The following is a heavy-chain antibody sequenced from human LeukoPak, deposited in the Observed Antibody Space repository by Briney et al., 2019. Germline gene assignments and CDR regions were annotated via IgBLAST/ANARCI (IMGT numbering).Heavy chain of an antibody. V-gene: IGHV4-4*07. D-gene: IGHD3-22*01. CDR1: GGSIHSY. Sequence: SETLSLTCTVSGGSIHSYWSWIRQPAGKGLEWIGRISGSGTITYNPALQSRLTISVDTSKNQFSLKLSSVTAADTAVYYCARYDSSGYYLTFDYWGQGTLVTVSS. CDR3: ARYDSSGYYLTFDY. J-gene: IGHJ4*02. CDR2: ISGSGTI.